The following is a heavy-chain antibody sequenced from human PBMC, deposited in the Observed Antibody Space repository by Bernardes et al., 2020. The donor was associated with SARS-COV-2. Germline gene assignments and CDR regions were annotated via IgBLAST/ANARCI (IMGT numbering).Heavy chain of an antibody. D-gene: IGHD2-2*02. J-gene: IGHJ4*02. V-gene: IGHV4-34*01. CDR1: GGSFSGYY. CDR3: ARGGCSSSSCYNFDY. CDR2: INYSGNT. Sequence: SETLSLTCAVYGGSFSGYYWNWIRQTPGKGLQWIWEINYSGNTNYNPSLKSRVTMSVDTSKNQVSLKLSSVTAADTAVYYCARGGCSSSSCYNFDYWGQGTLVTVSS.